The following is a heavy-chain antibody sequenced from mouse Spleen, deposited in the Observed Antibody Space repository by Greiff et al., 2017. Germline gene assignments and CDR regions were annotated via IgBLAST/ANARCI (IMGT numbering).Heavy chain of an antibody. CDR1: GYSITSGYD. J-gene: IGHJ2*01. V-gene: IGHV3-1*01. D-gene: IGHD4-1*01. CDR3: ARKRIDWDYFDY. CDR2: ISYSGST. Sequence: VQLKESGPGMVKPSQSLSLTCTVTGYSITSGYDWHWIRHFPGNKLEWMGYISYSGSTNYNPSLKSRISITHDTSKNHFFLKLNSVTTEDTATYYCARKRIDWDYFDYWGQGTTLTVSS.